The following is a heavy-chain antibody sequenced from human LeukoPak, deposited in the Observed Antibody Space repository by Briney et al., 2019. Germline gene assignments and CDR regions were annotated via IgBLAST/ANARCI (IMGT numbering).Heavy chain of an antibody. Sequence: GGSLRLSCAASGFSFSTYGMHWVRQAPGKGLEWVAVIWYDGSNKYYADSVKGRFTISRDNSKNTLYLQMNSLTAEDTAVYYCARDSGPFDYWGQGTLVTVSS. J-gene: IGHJ4*02. CDR2: IWYDGSNK. CDR1: GFSFSTYG. D-gene: IGHD1-14*01. CDR3: ARDSGPFDY. V-gene: IGHV3-33*01.